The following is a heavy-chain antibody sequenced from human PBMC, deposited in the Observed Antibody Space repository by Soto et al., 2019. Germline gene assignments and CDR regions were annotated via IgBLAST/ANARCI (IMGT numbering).Heavy chain of an antibody. J-gene: IGHJ4*02. CDR2: IYYSGST. D-gene: IGHD5-12*01. Sequence: SETLSLTCTVSGGSISSYYWSWIRQPPGKGLEWIGYIYYSGSTNYNPSLKSRVTISVDTSKNQFSLKLSSVTAADTAVYYCAGGSVATGPLSFGYWGQGTLVTVSS. CDR1: GGSISSYY. V-gene: IGHV4-59*01. CDR3: AGGSVATGPLSFGY.